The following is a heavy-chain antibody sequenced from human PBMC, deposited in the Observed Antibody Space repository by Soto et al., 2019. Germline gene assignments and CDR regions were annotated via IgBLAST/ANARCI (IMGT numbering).Heavy chain of an antibody. V-gene: IGHV5-51*01. CDR2: IYPGDSDT. D-gene: IGHD3-22*01. CDR1: GYSFTSYW. J-gene: IGHJ3*02. CDR3: ARPRIVSSPRTYYYDSSAYISDI. Sequence: GESLKISCKCSGYSFTSYWIGWVRQMPGKGLEWMGIIYPGDSDTRYSPSFQDQVTISADKSISTAYLQSSSLKASDTAMYYCARPRIVSSPRTYYYDSSAYISDIWGQGTMVTVSS.